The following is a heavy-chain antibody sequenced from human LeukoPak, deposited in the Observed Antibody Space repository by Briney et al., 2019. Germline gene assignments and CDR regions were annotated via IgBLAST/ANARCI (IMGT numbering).Heavy chain of an antibody. CDR3: ARDPLGYCSSTSCYTEYYFDY. CDR2: IYKSGNTT. V-gene: IGHV3-48*03. J-gene: IGHJ4*02. CDR1: GFTFSSYE. D-gene: IGHD2-2*02. Sequence: GGSLRLSCAASGFTFSSYEMNWVRQAPGKGLEWVSYIYKSGNTTYYADSVKGRFPISRDNAKNSLYLQMNSLRAEDTAVYYCARDPLGYCSSTSCYTEYYFDYWGQGTLVTVSS.